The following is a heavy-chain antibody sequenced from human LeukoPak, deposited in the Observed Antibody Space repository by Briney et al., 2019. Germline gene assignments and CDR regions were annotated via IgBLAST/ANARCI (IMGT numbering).Heavy chain of an antibody. CDR2: FGTAGDP. J-gene: IGHJ3*02. Sequence: HPGGSLRLSCAASGFTFSSYDMHWVRQATGKGLEWVSAFGTAGDPYFPGSVKGRFTTSRENAKNSLYLQMNSLRAEDTAVYYGARDLGGGERNAFDIWGQGTMVTVSS. D-gene: IGHD3-16*01. CDR1: GFTFSSYD. V-gene: IGHV3-13*05. CDR3: ARDLGGGERNAFDI.